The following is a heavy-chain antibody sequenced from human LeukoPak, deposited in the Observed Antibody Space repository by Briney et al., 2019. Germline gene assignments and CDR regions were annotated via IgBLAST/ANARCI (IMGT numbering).Heavy chain of an antibody. Sequence: PSETLSLTCTVSGGSISSYYWSWIRQPAGKGLEWIGRIYTSGSTNYNPSLKSRVTMSVDTSKNQFSLKLSSVTAADTAVYYCARDIYDSSGYYYVSLWGQGTLVTVSS. D-gene: IGHD3-22*01. V-gene: IGHV4-4*07. J-gene: IGHJ1*01. CDR3: ARDIYDSSGYYYVSL. CDR2: IYTSGST. CDR1: GGSISSYY.